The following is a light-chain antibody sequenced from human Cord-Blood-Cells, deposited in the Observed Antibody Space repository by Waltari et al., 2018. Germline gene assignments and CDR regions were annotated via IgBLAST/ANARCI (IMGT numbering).Light chain of an antibody. CDR3: QQYYSTPRT. J-gene: IGKJ1*01. CDR1: QSVLYSSNNKNY. CDR2: WAS. V-gene: IGKV4-1*01. Sequence: DIVMPQSPDSLAGSLGERATINCKSRQSVLYSSNNKNYLAWYQQKPGQPPKLLIYWASTRESGVPDRFSGSGSGTDFTLTISSLQAEDVAVYYCQQYYSTPRTFGQGTKVEIK.